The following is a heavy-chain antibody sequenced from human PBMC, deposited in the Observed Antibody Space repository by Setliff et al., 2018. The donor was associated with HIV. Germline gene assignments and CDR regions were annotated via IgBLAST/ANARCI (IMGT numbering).Heavy chain of an antibody. V-gene: IGHV1-2*06. Sequence: GASVKVSCKTSGYAFSDYSIHWVRQAPGQGLEWVGRINPDSRGTNYAQTFQGRATMTRDTSANTAYMELSRLRSDDTAVFYCARGVKGIATTGKSYFDYWGQGTLVTVSS. CDR3: ARGVKGIATTGKSYFDY. D-gene: IGHD6-13*01. CDR1: GYAFSDYS. J-gene: IGHJ4*02. CDR2: INPDSRGT.